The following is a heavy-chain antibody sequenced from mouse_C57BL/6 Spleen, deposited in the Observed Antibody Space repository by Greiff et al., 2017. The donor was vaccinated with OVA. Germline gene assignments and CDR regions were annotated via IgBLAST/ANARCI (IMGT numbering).Heavy chain of an antibody. V-gene: IGHV5-16*01. CDR2: INYDGSST. CDR1: GFTFSDYY. CDR3: ERRADSEAMDY. Sequence: DVKLVESEGGLVQPGSSTKLSCTASGFTFSDYYMAWVRQVPEKGLEWVANINYDGSSTYYLDSLKSRFIISRDNAKNIPYLQMSSLKSEDTATYYCERRADSEAMDYWGQVTSVTVSS. J-gene: IGHJ4*01.